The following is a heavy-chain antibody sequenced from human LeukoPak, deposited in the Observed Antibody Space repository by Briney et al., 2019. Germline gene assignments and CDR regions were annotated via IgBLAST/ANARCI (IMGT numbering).Heavy chain of an antibody. CDR3: ARGNEVPYSSSWYYFDY. D-gene: IGHD6-13*01. J-gene: IGHJ4*02. CDR2: INTNTGNP. CDR1: GYTFTSYA. V-gene: IGHV7-4-1*02. Sequence: ASVKVSCKASGYTFTSYAMNWVRQAPGQGLEWMGWINTNTGNPTYAQGFTGRFVFSLDTSVSTAYLQISSLKAEDTAVYYCARGNEVPYSSSWYYFDYWGQGTPVTVSS.